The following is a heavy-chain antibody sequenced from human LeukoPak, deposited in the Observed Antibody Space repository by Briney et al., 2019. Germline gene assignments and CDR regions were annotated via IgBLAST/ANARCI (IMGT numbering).Heavy chain of an antibody. D-gene: IGHD6-19*01. Sequence: GGSLRPSCAASGFSFSRYAMSWVRKAPGQGLEWVSGLSGSGDNTYYADSVKGRFTMTRDNSKNTLYLEMKSLRAEDTAVYYWAKGDIAVAGIDSFDYWGQGTLVTVSS. CDR2: LSGSGDNT. V-gene: IGHV3-23*01. CDR3: AKGDIAVAGIDSFDY. J-gene: IGHJ4*02. CDR1: GFSFSRYA.